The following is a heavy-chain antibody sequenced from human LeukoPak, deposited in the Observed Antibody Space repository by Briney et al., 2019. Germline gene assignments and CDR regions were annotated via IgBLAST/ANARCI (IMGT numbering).Heavy chain of an antibody. J-gene: IGHJ5*02. CDR3: AGGSGYLITS. Sequence: GGSLRLSCAASGFTFRSYWMNLVRQAPGKGLEWLAIINQDGSEKHYMGSVEGRFTISMDNAKNQLHLKMNSGRAGDTAVYYCAGGSGYLITSWGQGTLVTVSS. CDR1: GFTFRSYW. V-gene: IGHV3-7*01. CDR2: INQDGSEK. D-gene: IGHD3-9*01.